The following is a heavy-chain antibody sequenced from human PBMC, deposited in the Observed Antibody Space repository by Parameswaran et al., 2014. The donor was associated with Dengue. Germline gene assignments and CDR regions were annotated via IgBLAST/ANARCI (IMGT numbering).Heavy chain of an antibody. CDR3: ARQHDDYGDYVRAFDV. V-gene: IGHV5-51*01. D-gene: IGHD4-17*01. Sequence: VRQMPGKGLEWMGIIYPGDSDTRYSPSFQGQVTISADKSISTAYLQWSSLKASDTAMYYCARQHDDYGDYVRAFDVWGQGTMVTVSS. J-gene: IGHJ3*01. CDR2: IYPGDSDT.